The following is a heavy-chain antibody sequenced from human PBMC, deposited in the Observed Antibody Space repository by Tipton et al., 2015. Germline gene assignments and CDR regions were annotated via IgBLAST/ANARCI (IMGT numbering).Heavy chain of an antibody. CDR1: GGTFSSYG. D-gene: IGHD3-22*01. J-gene: IGHJ4*02. CDR2: IIPILGTA. CDR3: ARGTSGHSDSSDYYHFDF. Sequence: QSGPEVKKPGSSVKVSCKASGGTFSSYGINWVRQAPGQGLEWMGGIIPILGTANYAQKFQGRVTISADRSTSTVYMELSSLRSEDTAVYYCARGTSGHSDSSDYYHFDFWGQGTLVTVSS. V-gene: IGHV1-69*06.